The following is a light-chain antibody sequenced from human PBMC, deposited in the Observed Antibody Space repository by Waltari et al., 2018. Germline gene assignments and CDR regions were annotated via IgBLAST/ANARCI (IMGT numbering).Light chain of an antibody. CDR2: EVI. CDR3: CSYAGTTDSVI. J-gene: IGLJ2*01. V-gene: IGLV2-23*02. CDR1: PSDIGSFYL. Sequence: QSALTHPAPVPRSPGLSPSISCAATPSDIGSFYLVSWYQQYPGKAPKLIIFEVIHRPSGVSTRFSGSRSGNTASLTISGLQAEDEADYYCCSYAGTTDSVIFGGGTKLTVL.